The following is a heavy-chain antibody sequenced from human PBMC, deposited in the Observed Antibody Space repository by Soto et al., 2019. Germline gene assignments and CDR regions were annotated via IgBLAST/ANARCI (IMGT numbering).Heavy chain of an antibody. J-gene: IGHJ6*02. CDR2: INPSGGST. D-gene: IGHD3-9*01. Sequence: GASVKVSCKESGYTFTSNYMHWVRQAPGQGLEWMGIINPSGGSTSYAQKFQGRVTMTRDTSTSTVYMELSSLRSEDTAVYYCARGGRGGILTGYYNPPWGGPYYYGMDVWGQGTTVTVSS. CDR1: GYTFTSNY. V-gene: IGHV1-46*01. CDR3: ARGGRGGILTGYYNPPWGGPYYYGMDV.